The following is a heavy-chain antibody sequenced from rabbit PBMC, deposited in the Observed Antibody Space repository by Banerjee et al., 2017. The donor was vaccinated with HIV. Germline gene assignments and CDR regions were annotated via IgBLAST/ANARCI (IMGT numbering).Heavy chain of an antibody. CDR1: GFDFSSNA. CDR2: IRNSSAI. D-gene: IGHD4-1*01. CDR3: ARDLAGVTGWNFNL. Sequence: QSLEESGGDLVKPGASLTLTCKASGFDFSSNAMCWVRQAPGKGLELIACIRNSSAIGYATWAKGRFTISKTSSTTVTLQMTSLTAADTASYFCARDLAGVTGWNFNLWGQGTLVTVS. J-gene: IGHJ4*01. V-gene: IGHV1S40*01.